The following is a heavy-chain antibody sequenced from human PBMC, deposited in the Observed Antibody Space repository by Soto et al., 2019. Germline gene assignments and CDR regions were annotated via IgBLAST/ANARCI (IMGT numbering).Heavy chain of an antibody. V-gene: IGHV3-48*01. CDR3: ARRQNNYYDSSGYPPATAFDI. CDR1: GFTFSTYS. D-gene: IGHD3-22*01. Sequence: PGGSLRLSCAASGFTFSTYSMNWVRQAPGKGLEWVSYISSSSSAIYYAASVKGRFTISRDNAKNSLYLQMNSLRVEDTAVYYCARRQNNYYDSSGYPPATAFDIWGQGTMVTVSS. J-gene: IGHJ3*02. CDR2: ISSSSSAI.